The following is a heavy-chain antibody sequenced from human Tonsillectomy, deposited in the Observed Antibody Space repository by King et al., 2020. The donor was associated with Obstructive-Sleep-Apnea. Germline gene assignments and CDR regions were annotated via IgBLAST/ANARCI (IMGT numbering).Heavy chain of an antibody. V-gene: IGHV3-43D*03. CDR1: GFTFGDYA. J-gene: IGHJ4*02. CDR2: ISWNGGTT. CDR3: AKDSTYYYGSGSSHSLDF. Sequence: VQLVESGGVVVQPGGSLRLSCAASGFTFGDYAMHWVRQGPGKGLEWVSFISWNGGTTYYVDSVKGRFIVSRDNSKNSLYLQMNSLRTEDTALYYCAKDSTYYYGSGSSHSLDFWGRGTLVTVSS. D-gene: IGHD3-10*01.